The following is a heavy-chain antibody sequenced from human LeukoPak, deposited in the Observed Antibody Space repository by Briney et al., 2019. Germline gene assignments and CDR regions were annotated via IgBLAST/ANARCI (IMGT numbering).Heavy chain of an antibody. CDR2: MYSTGST. CDR1: GGSISGLY. Sequence: SETLSLTSSVSGGSISGLYWSWMRQPPGQGLKGFGYMYSTGSTNYNPSLKSRVPMFVDMSKNQFSLRLSSVTAADTAVYYCARHRAYSSSSPFDYWGQGTLVTVSS. CDR3: ARHRAYSSSSPFDY. V-gene: IGHV4-59*08. J-gene: IGHJ4*02. D-gene: IGHD6-6*01.